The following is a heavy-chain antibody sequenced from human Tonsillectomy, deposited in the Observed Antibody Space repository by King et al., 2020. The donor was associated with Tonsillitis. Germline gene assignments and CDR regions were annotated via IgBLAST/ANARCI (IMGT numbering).Heavy chain of an antibody. CDR3: ASPEPSDGLPLDY. D-gene: IGHD1-14*01. Sequence: VQLVESGGGLVQPGGSLRLSCAASGFLVNSNYMTWVRLAPGKGLEWVSVITTDGNTDYADSVRGRFTIFRDNFKNTLFLQMNNLRVEDTAVYYCASPEPSDGLPLDYWGQGTLVTVSS. V-gene: IGHV3-66*01. CDR1: GFLVNSNY. J-gene: IGHJ4*02. CDR2: ITTDGNT.